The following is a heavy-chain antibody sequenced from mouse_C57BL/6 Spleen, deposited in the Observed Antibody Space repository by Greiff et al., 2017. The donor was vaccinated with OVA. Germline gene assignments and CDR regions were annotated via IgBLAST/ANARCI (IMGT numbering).Heavy chain of an antibody. J-gene: IGHJ3*01. CDR1: GYTFTSYW. Sequence: QVHVKQPGAELVRPGSSVKLSCKASGYTFTSYWMHWVKQRPIQGLEWIGNIDPSDSETHYNQKFKDKATLTVDKSSSTAYMQLSSLTSEDSAVYYCARDNWDGTPFAYWGQGTLVTVSA. CDR3: ARDNWDGTPFAY. D-gene: IGHD4-1*01. CDR2: IDPSDSET. V-gene: IGHV1-52*01.